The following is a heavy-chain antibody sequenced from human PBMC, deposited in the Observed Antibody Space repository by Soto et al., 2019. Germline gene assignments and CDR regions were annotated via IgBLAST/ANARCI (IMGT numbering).Heavy chain of an antibody. V-gene: IGHV1-8*01. CDR1: GYTFTSYD. CDR3: AIDQVDWFSSPFDY. Sequence: ASVKVSCKASGYTFTSYDINWVRQATGQGLEWMGWMNPNSGNTGYAQKFQGRVTMTRDTSISTAYMELSSLRSEDTAVYYCAIDQVDWFSSPFDYWGQGTLVTVSS. J-gene: IGHJ4*02. D-gene: IGHD3-9*01. CDR2: MNPNSGNT.